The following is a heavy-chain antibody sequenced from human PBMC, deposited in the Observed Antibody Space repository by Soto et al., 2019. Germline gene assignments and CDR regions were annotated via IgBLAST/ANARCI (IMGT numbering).Heavy chain of an antibody. D-gene: IGHD3-22*01. V-gene: IGHV3-23*01. CDR1: GFTFSSYA. CDR2: ISDSGSST. Sequence: GESLKISCAASGFTFSSYAMSWVRQAPGKGLEWVSVISDSGSSTYYADSVKGRFTISRDNSKNILFLKMNSLRADDTAVYYCAKARPSGGYYYVEAFDIWGQGTLVTVSS. J-gene: IGHJ3*02. CDR3: AKARPSGGYYYVEAFDI.